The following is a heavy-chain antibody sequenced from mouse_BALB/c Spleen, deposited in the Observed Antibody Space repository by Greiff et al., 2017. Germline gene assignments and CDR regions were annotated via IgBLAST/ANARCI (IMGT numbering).Heavy chain of an antibody. V-gene: IGHV5-17*02. Sequence: EVKLVESGGGLVQPGGSRKLSCAASGFTFSSFGMHWVRQAPEPGLEWVAYISSGSSTIYYADTVKGRFTISRDNPKNTLFLQITSLRSEDTAMYYCARLPHYYGSSYWYFDVWGAGTTVTVSS. J-gene: IGHJ1*01. CDR1: GFTFSSFG. D-gene: IGHD1-1*01. CDR3: ARLPHYYGSSYWYFDV. CDR2: ISSGSSTI.